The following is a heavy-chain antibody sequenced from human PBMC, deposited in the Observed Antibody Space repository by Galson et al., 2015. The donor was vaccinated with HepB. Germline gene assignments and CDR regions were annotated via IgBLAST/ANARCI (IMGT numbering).Heavy chain of an antibody. CDR3: ARDRSITFGGAPQDY. CDR2: ISYDGSNK. V-gene: IGHV3-30*04. J-gene: IGHJ4*02. Sequence: SLRLSCAASGFTFSSYAMHWVRQAPGKGLEWVAVISYDGSNKYYADSVKGRFTISRDNSKNTLYLQMNSLRAEDTAVYYCARDRSITFGGAPQDYWGQGTLVTVSS. D-gene: IGHD3-16*01. CDR1: GFTFSSYA.